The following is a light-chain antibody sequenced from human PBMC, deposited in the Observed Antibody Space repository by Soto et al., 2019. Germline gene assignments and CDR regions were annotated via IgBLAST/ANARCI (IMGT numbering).Light chain of an antibody. CDR3: QQYTGPPTT. CDR2: GAS. CDR1: QTVSSNY. J-gene: IGKJ5*01. V-gene: IGKV3-20*01. Sequence: PGEIAPLSCNASQTVSSNYLAWCQQRPGQAPRLLIYGASTRAAGIPDRFSGSGSGTDFTLTITRLGPEDSAVYFCQQYTGPPTTFGQGTRLEI.